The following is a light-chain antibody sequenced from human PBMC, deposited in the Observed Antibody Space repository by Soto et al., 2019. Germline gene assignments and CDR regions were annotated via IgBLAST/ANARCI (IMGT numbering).Light chain of an antibody. J-gene: IGLJ2*01. CDR3: SSYTDSNTPVV. Sequence: QSVLTQPASVSGSPGQSITISCTGTSSDVGGYNYVSWYQQHPGKAPNLIIFDVSNRPSGVSNRFSGSKSGNSASLTISGLQAEDEADYYCSSYTDSNTPVVFGGGTKLTVL. V-gene: IGLV2-14*01. CDR2: DVS. CDR1: SSDVGGYNY.